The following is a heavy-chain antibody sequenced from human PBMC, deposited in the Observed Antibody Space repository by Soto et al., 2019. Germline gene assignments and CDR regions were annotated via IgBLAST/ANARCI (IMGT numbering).Heavy chain of an antibody. Sequence: GGSLRLSCAASGFTFSSYSMNWVRQAPGKGLEWVSYISSSSSTIYYADSVKGRFTISRDNAKNSLYLQMNSLRDEDTAVYYCARRHCISTSCYATHYYYGMDVWGQGTTVTVSS. V-gene: IGHV3-48*02. CDR2: ISSSSSTI. CDR3: ARRHCISTSCYATHYYYGMDV. CDR1: GFTFSSYS. J-gene: IGHJ6*02. D-gene: IGHD2-2*01.